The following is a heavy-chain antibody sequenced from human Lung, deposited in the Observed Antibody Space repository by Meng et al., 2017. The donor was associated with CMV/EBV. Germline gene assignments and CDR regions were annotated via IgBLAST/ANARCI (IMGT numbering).Heavy chain of an antibody. V-gene: IGHV3-21*01. Sequence: GGSXRLXXAASGFTFSSYSINWVRQAPGKGLEWVSSISSRSSYIYYADSVKGRFTISRDNAKNSLYLQMNSLRAEDTAVYYCAREFCSSSSCYPPDVWGQGTTVTVSS. CDR2: ISSRSSYI. CDR1: GFTFSSYS. D-gene: IGHD2-2*01. CDR3: AREFCSSSSCYPPDV. J-gene: IGHJ6*02.